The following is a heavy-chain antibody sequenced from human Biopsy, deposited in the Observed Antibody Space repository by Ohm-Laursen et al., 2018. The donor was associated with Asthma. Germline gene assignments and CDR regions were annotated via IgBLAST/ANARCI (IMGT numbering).Heavy chain of an antibody. Sequence: SETLSLTCIVSGASIKTDDHYWSWLRQPPGKGLEWFGFIHYSGSTSYNPSLKGGVTISVDTSKNQFSLKLSSVTAADTAVYYCARASVAASSNWFDPWGQGTLVTVSS. CDR3: ARASVAASSNWFDP. CDR2: IHYSGST. J-gene: IGHJ5*02. CDR1: GASIKTDDHY. D-gene: IGHD6-19*01. V-gene: IGHV4-30-4*01.